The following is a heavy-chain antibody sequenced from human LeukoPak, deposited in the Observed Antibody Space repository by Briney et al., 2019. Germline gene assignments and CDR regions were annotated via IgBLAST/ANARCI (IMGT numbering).Heavy chain of an antibody. CDR2: ISGGGDTT. CDR1: EFTFSSYE. V-gene: IGHV3-48*03. Sequence: SGGSLRLSCSASEFTFSSYEMNCVRQAPGKGLEWVSYISGGGDTTLYADSVKGRFTTSRDNAKNSLYLQLTSLRAEDTAVYYCARVGRIQYFDCWGQGTLVTVSS. J-gene: IGHJ4*02. CDR3: ARVGRIQYFDC. D-gene: IGHD5-18*01.